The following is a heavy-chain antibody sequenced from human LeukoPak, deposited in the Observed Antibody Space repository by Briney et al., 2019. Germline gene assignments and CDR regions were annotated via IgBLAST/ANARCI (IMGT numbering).Heavy chain of an antibody. Sequence: SQTLSLTCTVSGGSISSGDYYWSWIRQPRGKGVEWFGYIYYSGTTYYTPSLKSRVTISVDTSKNQFSLKLSSVTAADTAVYYCASGHFGVVRAFDYWGQGTLVTVSS. CDR2: IYYSGTT. J-gene: IGHJ4*02. D-gene: IGHD3-3*01. V-gene: IGHV4-30-4*08. CDR1: GGSISSGDYY. CDR3: ASGHFGVVRAFDY.